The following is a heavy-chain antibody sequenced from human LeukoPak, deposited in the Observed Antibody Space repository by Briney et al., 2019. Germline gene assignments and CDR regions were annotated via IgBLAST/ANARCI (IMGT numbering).Heavy chain of an antibody. CDR2: INHSGST. V-gene: IGHV4-34*01. J-gene: IGHJ5*02. CDR3: ARRHYGSGFWWLDP. Sequence: PSETLSLTCAVYGGSFSGYYWSWIRQPPGKGLEWIGEINHSGSTNYNPSLKSRVTISVDTSKNQFSLKLSSVTAADTAVYYCARRHYGSGFWWLDPWGQGTLVTVSS. CDR1: GGSFSGYY. D-gene: IGHD3-10*01.